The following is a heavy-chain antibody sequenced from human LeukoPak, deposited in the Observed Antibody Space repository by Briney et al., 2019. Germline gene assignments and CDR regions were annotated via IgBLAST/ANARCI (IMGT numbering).Heavy chain of an antibody. Sequence: GGSLRLSCAASGFTFSSYAMSWVRQAPGKGLEWVSAISGSGGSTYYADSVKGRFTISRDNSKNTLYLQMNSLRAEDTAVYYCAKPIPVTTFSYYYHGMDVWGKGTTVTVSS. V-gene: IGHV3-23*01. CDR3: AKPIPVTTFSYYYHGMDV. J-gene: IGHJ6*04. CDR2: ISGSGGST. D-gene: IGHD4-17*01. CDR1: GFTFSSYA.